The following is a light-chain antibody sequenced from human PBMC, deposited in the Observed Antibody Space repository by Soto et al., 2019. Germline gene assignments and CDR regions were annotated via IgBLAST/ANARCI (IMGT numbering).Light chain of an antibody. CDR3: QQYNNWPPYT. CDR1: QSVGSD. J-gene: IGKJ2*01. V-gene: IGKV3-15*01. Sequence: EIVMTQSPTTLSVSPGESVTLSCRASQSVGSDLAWYQQIPDQAPRLLIYGASTRATGIPARFSGSGSATEFTLTIRSLQSEDFAVYYCQQYNNWPPYTFGQGTKLEIK. CDR2: GAS.